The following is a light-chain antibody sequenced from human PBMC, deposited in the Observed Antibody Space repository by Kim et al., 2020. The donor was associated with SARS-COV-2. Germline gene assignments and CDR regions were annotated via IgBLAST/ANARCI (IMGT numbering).Light chain of an antibody. V-gene: IGKV3-20*01. J-gene: IGKJ4*01. CDR3: QQHGSSPLT. CDR1: QSVSSNY. Sequence: EIVLTQSPGTLSLSPGERGTLSCRASQSVSSNYLAWYQQKPGQAPRLLIYDASSRATGIPDRFSGSGSGTDFTLTISGLEPEDLAVYYCQQHGSSPLTFGGGTKVEI. CDR2: DAS.